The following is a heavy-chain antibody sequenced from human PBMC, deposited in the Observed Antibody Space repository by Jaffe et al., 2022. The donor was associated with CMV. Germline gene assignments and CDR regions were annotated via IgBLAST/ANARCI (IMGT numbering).Heavy chain of an antibody. CDR3: ARENRMVYAKGFDY. D-gene: IGHD2-8*01. V-gene: IGHV3-48*03. CDR1: GFTFSSYE. J-gene: IGHJ4*02. Sequence: EVQLVESGGGLVQPGGSLRLSCAASGFTFSSYEMNWVRQAPGKGLEWVSYISSSGSTIYYADSVKGRFTISRDNAKNSLYLQMNSLRAEDTAVYYCARENRMVYAKGFDYWGQGTLVTVSS. CDR2: ISSSGSTI.